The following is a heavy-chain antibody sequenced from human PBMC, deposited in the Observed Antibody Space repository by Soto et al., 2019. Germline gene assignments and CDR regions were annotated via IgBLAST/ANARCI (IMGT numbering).Heavy chain of an antibody. Sequence: QITLKESGPTLVKPTQTLTLTCTVSGSSLSTSGVGVSWIRQPPGKALEWLALIYWDDDKRYRPSLENRLTVTKDSYKNQVVLTMTNMLPVDTATYYCALISSAIPGHWGQGTLVIVSS. D-gene: IGHD6-6*01. CDR2: IYWDDDK. J-gene: IGHJ4*02. V-gene: IGHV2-5*02. CDR3: ALISSAIPGH. CDR1: GSSLSTSGVG.